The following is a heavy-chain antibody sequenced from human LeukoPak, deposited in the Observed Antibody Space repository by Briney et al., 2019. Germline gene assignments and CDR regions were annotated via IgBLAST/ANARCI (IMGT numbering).Heavy chain of an antibody. Sequence: ASVKVSCKASGYTFTYYYVHWVRQAPGQGLEWMGCISPNSGGTHYAQKFQGRVTMTRDTTISTAYMELSSLRSDDTAVYFCARLPYDEPDYWGQGTLVTVSS. CDR3: ARLPYDEPDY. V-gene: IGHV1-2*02. D-gene: IGHD3-3*01. CDR2: ISPNSGGT. CDR1: GYTFTYYY. J-gene: IGHJ4*02.